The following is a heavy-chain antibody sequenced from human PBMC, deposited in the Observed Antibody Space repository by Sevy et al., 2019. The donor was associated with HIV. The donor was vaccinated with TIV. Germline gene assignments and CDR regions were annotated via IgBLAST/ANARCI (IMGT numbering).Heavy chain of an antibody. Sequence: SETLSLTCTVSGGSISSYYWSWIRQPPGKGLEWIGYIYYSGSTNYSPSLKSRVTISVDTSKNQFSLKLSSVTAADTAVYYCARDSPTMVRGVMTKLPYYYYGMDVWGQGTTVTVS. V-gene: IGHV4-59*13. CDR1: GGSISSYY. D-gene: IGHD3-10*01. CDR3: ARDSPTMVRGVMTKLPYYYYGMDV. CDR2: IYYSGST. J-gene: IGHJ6*02.